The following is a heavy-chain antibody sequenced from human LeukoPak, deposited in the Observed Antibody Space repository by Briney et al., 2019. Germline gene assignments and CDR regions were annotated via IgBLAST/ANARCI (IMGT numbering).Heavy chain of an antibody. D-gene: IGHD2-2*01. CDR3: AMSREDPVVVVPAAVDY. CDR2: IKQDGSEK. V-gene: IGHV3-7*03. Sequence: PGGFLRLSCAASGFTFSSYWMSWVRQAPGKGLEWVANIKQDGSEKYYVDSVKGRFTISRDNAKNSLYLQMNSLRAEDTAVYYCAMSREDPVVVVPAAVDYWGQGTLVTVSS. CDR1: GFTFSSYW. J-gene: IGHJ4*02.